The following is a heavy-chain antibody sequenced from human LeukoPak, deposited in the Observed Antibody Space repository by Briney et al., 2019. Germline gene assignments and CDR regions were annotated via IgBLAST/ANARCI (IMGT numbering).Heavy chain of an antibody. CDR1: GFTFSTYA. J-gene: IGHJ4*02. D-gene: IGHD4-17*01. Sequence: KSGGSLRLSCAASGFTFSTYAMSWVRQPPGKGLEWVSVLYSGGSTYYADSVKGRFTISRDNPKNTLYLQMNSLRAGDTAVYFCARLGSTVTHFDYWGQGTLVTVSS. V-gene: IGHV3-66*01. CDR2: LYSGGST. CDR3: ARLGSTVTHFDY.